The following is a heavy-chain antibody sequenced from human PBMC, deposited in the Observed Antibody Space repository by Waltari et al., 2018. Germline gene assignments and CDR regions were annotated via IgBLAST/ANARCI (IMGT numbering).Heavy chain of an antibody. D-gene: IGHD3-16*01. CDR1: GFTSRDNW. CDR3: ARDYAYGFDL. Sequence: EVQLVESGGGLVQPGGSMRLSCVASGFTSRDNWMSWVRQAAGKGPDWVANIKQDGSGKSDVDSVKGLFTISRDNAKNSLYLQMSSLRAEDTAVYYCARDYAYGFDLWGQGTLVTVSS. CDR2: IKQDGSGK. V-gene: IGHV3-7*01. J-gene: IGHJ3*01.